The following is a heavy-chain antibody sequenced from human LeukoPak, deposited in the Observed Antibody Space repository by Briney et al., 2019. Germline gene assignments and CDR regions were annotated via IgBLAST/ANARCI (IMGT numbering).Heavy chain of an antibody. D-gene: IGHD5-18*01. CDR1: GFTFSSYA. Sequence: GASLRLSCAASGFTFSSYAMSWVRQAPGKGLEWVSAISGSGGSTYYADSVKGRFTISSDNSKNTLYLQMNSLRAEDTAVYYCAKGSEDTAMVDFDYWGQGTLVTVSS. CDR2: ISGSGGST. CDR3: AKGSEDTAMVDFDY. V-gene: IGHV3-23*01. J-gene: IGHJ4*02.